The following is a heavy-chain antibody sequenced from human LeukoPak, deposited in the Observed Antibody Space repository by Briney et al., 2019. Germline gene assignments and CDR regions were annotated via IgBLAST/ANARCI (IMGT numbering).Heavy chain of an antibody. V-gene: IGHV4-59*01. CDR2: ISNSGIT. J-gene: IGHJ4*02. CDR3: ARSGGYSGSWSL. CDR1: GGSISTYY. D-gene: IGHD6-13*01. Sequence: SETLSLTCTVSGGSISTYYWNWIRQPPGKGLEWIGYISNSGITTYNPSLKSRVTISVDSSKSQFSLKLNSVTAADTAVYYCARSGGYSGSWSLWGQGTLVTVSS.